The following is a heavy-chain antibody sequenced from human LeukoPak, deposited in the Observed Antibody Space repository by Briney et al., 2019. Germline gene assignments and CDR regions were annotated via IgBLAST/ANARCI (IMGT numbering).Heavy chain of an antibody. J-gene: IGHJ4*02. CDR3: ARERHGDYRY. D-gene: IGHD4-17*01. CDR2: IYSGGST. V-gene: IGHV3-53*01. Sequence: SGGSLRLSCAASGFTVSSNYMSWVRQAPGKGLEWVSVIYSGGSTYYADSVKGRFTISRDNSKNTLYLQMNSLRAEDTAVYYCARERHGDYRYWGQGTLVTVSS. CDR1: GFTVSSNY.